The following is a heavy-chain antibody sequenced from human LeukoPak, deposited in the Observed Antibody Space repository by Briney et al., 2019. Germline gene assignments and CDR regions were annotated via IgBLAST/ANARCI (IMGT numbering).Heavy chain of an antibody. CDR1: GYTFTSYY. J-gene: IGHJ5*02. V-gene: IGHV1-46*01. CDR2: INPSGGST. CDR3: ARSVSSSWLNWFDP. Sequence: ASVKVSCKASGYTFTSYYMHWVRQAPGQGLEWMGIINPSGGSTSYAQKFQGRVTMTRDTSKNQFSLKLSSVTAADTAVYYCARSVSSSWLNWFDPWGQGTLVTVSS. D-gene: IGHD6-13*01.